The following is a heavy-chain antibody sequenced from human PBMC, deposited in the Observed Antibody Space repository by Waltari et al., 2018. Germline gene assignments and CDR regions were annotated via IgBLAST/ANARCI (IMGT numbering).Heavy chain of an antibody. V-gene: IGHV4-61*09. CDR3: ARDLLVAAAGY. Sequence: QVQLQESGPGLVKPSQTLSLTCTVSGGSISSGSSYWSWIRQPAGKGLEWIGYIYTSGSTNYNPSLKSRVTISVDTSKNQFSLKLSSVTAADTAVYYCARDLLVAAAGYWGQGTLVTVSS. J-gene: IGHJ4*02. CDR1: GGSISSGSSY. CDR2: IYTSGST. D-gene: IGHD6-13*01.